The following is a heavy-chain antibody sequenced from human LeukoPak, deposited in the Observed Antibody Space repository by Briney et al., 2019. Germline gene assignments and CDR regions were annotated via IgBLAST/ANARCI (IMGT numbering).Heavy chain of an antibody. J-gene: IGHJ3*02. D-gene: IGHD1-26*01. CDR3: ARDGTADAFDI. Sequence: ASVKVSCKASGYTFTSYYMHWVRQAPGQGLEWMGIINPSGGGTSYAQKFQGRVTMTRDTSTSTVYMELSSLRSEDTAVYYCARDGTADAFDIWGQGTMVTVSS. V-gene: IGHV1-46*01. CDR2: INPSGGGT. CDR1: GYTFTSYY.